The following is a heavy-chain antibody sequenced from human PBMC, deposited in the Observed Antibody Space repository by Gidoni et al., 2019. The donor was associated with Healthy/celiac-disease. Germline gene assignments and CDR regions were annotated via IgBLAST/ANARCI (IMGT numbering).Heavy chain of an antibody. D-gene: IGHD4-17*01. Sequence: EVPLLEAGGGLVQPGGSLRLSCAASGVTFSSYAMSWVGQAPGNGLECVSASVGSGGSTYFEGPVDGMFTIARENAKNTLYLKRNSLRAEDTALYYCATSLTATAFDYWCQGTLVTVSS. V-gene: IGHV3-23*01. CDR3: ATSLTATAFDY. CDR2: SVGSGGST. CDR1: GVTFSSYA. J-gene: IGHJ4*02.